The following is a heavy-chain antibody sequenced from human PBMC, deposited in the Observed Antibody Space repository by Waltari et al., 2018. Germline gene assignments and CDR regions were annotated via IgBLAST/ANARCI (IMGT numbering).Heavy chain of an antibody. D-gene: IGHD3-3*01. CDR3: ARAPLTRRKILRMGTHPNYFDY. J-gene: IGHJ4*02. Sequence: QVQLQQWGAGLLKPSETLSLTCAVYGGSFSGYYWSWIRQPPGKGLKWIGEINHSGSTNYNPSLKSRVTISVDTSKNQFSLKLSSVTAADTAVYYCARAPLTRRKILRMGTHPNYFDYWGQGTLVTVSS. CDR1: GGSFSGYY. V-gene: IGHV4-34*01. CDR2: INHSGST.